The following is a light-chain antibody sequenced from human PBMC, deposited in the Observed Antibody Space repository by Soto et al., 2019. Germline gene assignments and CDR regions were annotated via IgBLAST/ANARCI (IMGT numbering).Light chain of an antibody. Sequence: DIQLTQSPSSLSASVRDTVTITCRAGQTVKNYLNWYQLKPGKVPKLLIYAASSLQNGVPARFVGGASGTDFTLTIITLQPEDFATYYCQQSYSDRQTFGQGTKLEI. CDR2: AAS. V-gene: IGKV1-39*01. CDR1: QTVKNY. J-gene: IGKJ2*01. CDR3: QQSYSDRQT.